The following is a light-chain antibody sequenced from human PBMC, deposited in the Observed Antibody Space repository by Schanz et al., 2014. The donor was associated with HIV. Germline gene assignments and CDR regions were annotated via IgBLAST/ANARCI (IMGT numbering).Light chain of an antibody. CDR1: SSNFRSNA. Sequence: QPVLTQPPSASGTPGQRVTISCSGSSSNFRSNAVNWYQQLPGTAPRLVIYNTFHRPSGVPDRFSGSQSGTSASLAISGLQSEDEADYFCATWDDSLEGWVFGGGTKLTVL. CDR2: NTF. J-gene: IGLJ3*02. V-gene: IGLV1-44*01. CDR3: ATWDDSLEGWV.